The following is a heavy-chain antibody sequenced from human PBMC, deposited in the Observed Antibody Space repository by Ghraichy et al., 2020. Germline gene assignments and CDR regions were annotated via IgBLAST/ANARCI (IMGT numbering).Heavy chain of an antibody. V-gene: IGHV4-34*01. J-gene: IGHJ4*02. Sequence: SETLSLTCAVYGGSFSGYYWSWIRQPPGKGLEWIGEINHSGSTNYNPSLKSRVTISVDTSKNQFSLKLSSVTAADTAVYYCARGPYSSSWYRPGSPFDYWGQGTLVTVSS. D-gene: IGHD6-13*01. CDR3: ARGPYSSSWYRPGSPFDY. CDR2: INHSGST. CDR1: GGSFSGYY.